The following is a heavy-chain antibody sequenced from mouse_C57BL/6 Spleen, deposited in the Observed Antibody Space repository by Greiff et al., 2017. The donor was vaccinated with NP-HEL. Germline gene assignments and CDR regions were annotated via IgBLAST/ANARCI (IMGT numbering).Heavy chain of an antibody. V-gene: IGHV1-55*01. CDR1: GYTFTSCW. Sequence: QVQLQQPGAELVKPGASVKMSCKASGYTFTSCWITWVKQRPGQGLEWIGDIYPGSGSTNYNEKFKSKATLTVDTSSSTAYMQLSSLTSEDSAVYYCARKITTVDWYFDVWGTGTTVTVSS. CDR2: IYPGSGST. J-gene: IGHJ1*03. CDR3: ARKITTVDWYFDV. D-gene: IGHD1-1*01.